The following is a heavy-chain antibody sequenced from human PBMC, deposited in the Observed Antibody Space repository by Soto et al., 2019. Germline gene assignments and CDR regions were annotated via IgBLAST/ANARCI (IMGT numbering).Heavy chain of an antibody. CDR2: IIPIFGTA. J-gene: IGHJ6*02. D-gene: IGHD6-13*01. CDR3: ARDHGIAAAGLNYYYYGMDV. V-gene: IGHV1-69*13. CDR1: GGTFSSYA. Sequence: SVKVSCKASGGTFSSYAISWVRQAPGQGLEWMGGIIPIFGTANYAQKFQGRVTITADESTSTAYMELSSLRSEDTAVYYCARDHGIAAAGLNYYYYGMDVWGQGTTVTVS.